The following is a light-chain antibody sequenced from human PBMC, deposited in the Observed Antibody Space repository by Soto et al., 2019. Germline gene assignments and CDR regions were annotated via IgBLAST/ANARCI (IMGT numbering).Light chain of an antibody. CDR1: QSVSSSY. CDR3: QQYGSSRGFT. Sequence: EIVLTQSPGTLSLSPGERATLCCRASQSVSSSYLAWYQQKPGQAPRLLIYGASSRATGIPDRFSGSGSGTDFTLTISRLEPEDFAVYYCQQYGSSRGFTFGPGTKVDIK. J-gene: IGKJ3*01. CDR2: GAS. V-gene: IGKV3-20*01.